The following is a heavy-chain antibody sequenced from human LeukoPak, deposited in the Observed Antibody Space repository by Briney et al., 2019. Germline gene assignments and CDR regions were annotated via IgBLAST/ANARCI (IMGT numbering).Heavy chain of an antibody. D-gene: IGHD3-22*01. CDR3: ATKHISGWGLEYYFDY. CDR1: GYTFTSYY. CDR2: IIPIFGTA. V-gene: IGHV1-69*13. Sequence: GASVKVSCKASGYTFTSYYMHWVRQAPGQGLEWMGGIIPIFGTANYAQKFQGRVTITADESTSTAYMELSSLRSEDTAVYYCATKHISGWGLEYYFDYWGQGTLVTVSS. J-gene: IGHJ4*02.